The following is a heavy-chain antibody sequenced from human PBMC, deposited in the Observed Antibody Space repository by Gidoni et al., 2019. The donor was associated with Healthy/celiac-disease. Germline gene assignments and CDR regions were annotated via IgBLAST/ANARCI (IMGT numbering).Heavy chain of an antibody. V-gene: IGHV4-39*01. CDR2: IYYSGST. Sequence: QLQLQESGPGLVKPSETLSLTCTVSGGSISSSSYYLGWIRQPPGKGLEWIGSIYYSGSTYYNPSLKSRVTISVDTSKNQFSLKLSSVTAADTAVYYCARGLSFSDGMDVWGQGTTVTVSS. D-gene: IGHD3-10*01. J-gene: IGHJ6*02. CDR1: GGSISSSSYY. CDR3: ARGLSFSDGMDV.